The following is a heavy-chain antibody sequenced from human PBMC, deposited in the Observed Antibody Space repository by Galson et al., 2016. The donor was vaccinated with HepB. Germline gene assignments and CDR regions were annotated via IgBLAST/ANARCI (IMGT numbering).Heavy chain of an antibody. D-gene: IGHD6-13*01. V-gene: IGHV4-39*02. J-gene: IGHJ4*02. Sequence: ETLSLTCIVSGGSISSSSYCWGWIRQPPGKGLEWIGSLYYSGNTNYNPSLKSRATISVDTSDNSFSLKMRSVTAADTSLYYCARRTWTGAAGTLFFAFWGQGTLVTVSS. CDR2: LYYSGNT. CDR3: ARRTWTGAAGTLFFAF. CDR1: GGSISSSSYC.